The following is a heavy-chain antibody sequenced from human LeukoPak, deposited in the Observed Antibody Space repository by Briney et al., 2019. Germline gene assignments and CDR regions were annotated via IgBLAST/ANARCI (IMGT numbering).Heavy chain of an antibody. CDR3: ARQDIVVVVAATWFDY. CDR1: GYTFTGYY. D-gene: IGHD2-15*01. V-gene: IGHV1-2*02. CDR2: INPNSGGT. Sequence: GASVKVSCKASGYTFTGYYIHWVRQAPGQGLEWMGWINPNSGGTNYAQKLQGRVTMTTDTSTSTAYMELRSLRSDDTAVYYCARQDIVVVVAATWFDYWGQGTLVTVSS. J-gene: IGHJ4*02.